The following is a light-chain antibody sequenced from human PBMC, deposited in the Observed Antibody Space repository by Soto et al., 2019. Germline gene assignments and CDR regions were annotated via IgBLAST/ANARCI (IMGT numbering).Light chain of an antibody. CDR2: DVT. CDR3: NSYTTSGAVV. CDR1: SSDIGGYNF. V-gene: IGLV2-14*01. Sequence: QSALTRPASVSGSPGQSITIACTGTSSDIGGYNFVSWYQQHPGNAPKLIIYDVTTRPSGVSNRFSGSKSGNAASLTISGLQAEDEAHYYCNSYTTSGAVVFGGGTKVTVL. J-gene: IGLJ3*02.